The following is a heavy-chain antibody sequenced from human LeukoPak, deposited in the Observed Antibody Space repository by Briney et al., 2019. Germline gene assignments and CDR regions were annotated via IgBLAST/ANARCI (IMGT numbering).Heavy chain of an antibody. CDR1: GFTFSSYW. D-gene: IGHD2-15*01. CDR3: AREGDYCSGGSCYYYFDY. CDR2: IKQDGSEK. V-gene: IGHV3-7*03. Sequence: PGGSLRLSCAASGFTFSSYWMSWVRQAPGKGLEWVANIKQDGSEKYYVDSVKGRSTISRDNAKNSLYLQMNSLGAEDTAVYYCAREGDYCSGGSCYYYFDYWGQGTLVTVSS. J-gene: IGHJ4*02.